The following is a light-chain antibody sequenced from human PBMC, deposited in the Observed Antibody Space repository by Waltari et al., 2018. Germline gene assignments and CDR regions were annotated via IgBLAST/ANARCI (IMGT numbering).Light chain of an antibody. Sequence: QSALTQSPPASGTPGQRVTISCSGSTSHIGSNTANWYQQLPGTAPKLLIYGNSHRPSGVPDRFSGSKSGTSASLAISGLRSEDEADYFCASWDDSLNGLVFGAGTKLTVL. CDR3: ASWDDSLNGLV. V-gene: IGLV1-44*01. CDR1: TSHIGSNT. CDR2: GNS. J-gene: IGLJ3*02.